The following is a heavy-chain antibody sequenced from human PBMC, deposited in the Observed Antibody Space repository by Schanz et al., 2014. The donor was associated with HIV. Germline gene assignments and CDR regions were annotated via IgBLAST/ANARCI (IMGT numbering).Heavy chain of an antibody. CDR2: ISNYIGNT. Sequence: QVQLVQSGTEVKKPGASVTVSCKASGYTFINYAINWVRQAPGQGLEWMGWISNYIGNTDYAQNLQGRVTMTADTFTNIAYMELRSLTSDDTAVYYCARGSCSGGTCYSGDHWGQGTLVTVSA. D-gene: IGHD2-15*01. V-gene: IGHV1-18*01. CDR1: GYTFINYA. J-gene: IGHJ4*02. CDR3: ARGSCSGGTCYSGDH.